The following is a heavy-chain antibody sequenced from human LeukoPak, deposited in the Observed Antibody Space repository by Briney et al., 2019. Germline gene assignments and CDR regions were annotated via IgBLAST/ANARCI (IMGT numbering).Heavy chain of an antibody. J-gene: IGHJ6*02. D-gene: IGHD2-21*02. V-gene: IGHV3-48*02. CDR1: GFTFSSYS. CDR2: ISSSSSTI. CDR3: ARGYCGGDCPYYYYYGMDV. Sequence: GGSLRLSCAASGFTFSSYSMNWVRQAPGKGLEWVSYISSSSSTIYYADSVKGRFTISRDNAKNSLYLQMNSLRDEDTAVYYCARGYCGGDCPYYYYYGMDVWGQGTTVTVSS.